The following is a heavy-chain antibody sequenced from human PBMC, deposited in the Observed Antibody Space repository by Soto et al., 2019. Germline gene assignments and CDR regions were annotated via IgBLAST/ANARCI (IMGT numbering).Heavy chain of an antibody. J-gene: IGHJ6*02. CDR2: ISYDGSNK. V-gene: IGHV3-30-3*01. Sequence: GGSLRLSCAASGFSFSSYAMHWVRQAPGKGLEWVAVISYDGSNKQYADSVKGRFTISRDNSKNTLYLQMNSLKTEDTAVYYCAREITHDYTYPHYYYGMDVWGQGTTVTVSS. CDR3: AREITHDYTYPHYYYGMDV. CDR1: GFSFSSYA. D-gene: IGHD4-4*01.